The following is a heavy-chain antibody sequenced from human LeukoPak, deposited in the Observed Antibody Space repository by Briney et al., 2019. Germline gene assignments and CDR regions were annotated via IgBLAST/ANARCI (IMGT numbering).Heavy chain of an antibody. CDR3: ATAGTTKAPYYYGMDV. J-gene: IGHJ6*02. CDR2: MNPNSGNT. D-gene: IGHD1-7*01. Sequence: ASVKVSCKASGYTFTDYDINWVRQATGQGLEWMGWMNPNSGNTGYAKKFQGRVTMTKNTSISTAYLELSSLRSEVTAVYYCATAGTTKAPYYYGMDVWGQGTTVTVSS. CDR1: GYTFTDYD. V-gene: IGHV1-8*01.